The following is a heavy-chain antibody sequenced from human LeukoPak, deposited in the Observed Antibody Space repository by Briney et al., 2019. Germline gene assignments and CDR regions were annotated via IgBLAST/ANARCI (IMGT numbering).Heavy chain of an antibody. J-gene: IGHJ4*02. CDR2: INSDGSTT. V-gene: IGHV3-74*01. CDR1: GFSLSRYW. D-gene: IGHD2/OR15-2a*01. CDR3: ARDFSTRESF. Sequence: GGSLRLSCAASGFSLSRYWMHWVRQAPGKGLVWVSRINSDGSTTNYADSVKGRFTISRDNAKNTLYLQMNSLRAEDTAVYYCARDFSTRESFWGQGTLVTVSS.